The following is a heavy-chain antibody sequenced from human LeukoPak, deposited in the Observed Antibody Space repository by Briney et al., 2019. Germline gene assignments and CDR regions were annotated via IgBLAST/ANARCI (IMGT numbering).Heavy chain of an antibody. CDR3: AKEAGYSSSWFPYYFDY. J-gene: IGHJ4*02. Sequence: GGSLRLSCAASGFTFSSYAIGWVRQAPGKGLEWVSAISGSGGSTYYADSVKGRFTISRDNSKNTLYLQMNSLRAEDTAVYDCAKEAGYSSSWFPYYFDYWGQGTLVTVSS. CDR2: ISGSGGST. V-gene: IGHV3-23*01. D-gene: IGHD6-13*01. CDR1: GFTFSSYA.